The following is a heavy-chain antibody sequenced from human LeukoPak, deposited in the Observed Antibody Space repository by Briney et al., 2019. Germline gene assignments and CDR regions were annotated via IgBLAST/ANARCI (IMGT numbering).Heavy chain of an antibody. CDR1: GYSFTSYW. Sequence: RPGESLKISCKGSGYSFTSYWIGWVRQMPGKGLEWMGIIYPGDSDTRYSPSFQGQVTISADKSISTAYLQWSSLKASDTAMYYCARRWYSVDPALLTYYYDSSGYLFDYWGQGTLVTVSS. D-gene: IGHD3-22*01. V-gene: IGHV5-51*01. CDR3: ARRWYSVDPALLTYYYDSSGYLFDY. J-gene: IGHJ4*02. CDR2: IYPGDSDT.